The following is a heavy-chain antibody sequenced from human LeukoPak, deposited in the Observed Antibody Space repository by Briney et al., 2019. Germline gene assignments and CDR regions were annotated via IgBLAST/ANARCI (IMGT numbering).Heavy chain of an antibody. D-gene: IGHD4-17*01. CDR2: IYYSGST. CDR1: GGSLSSYY. CDR3: AREGYGDHYYYMDV. V-gene: IGHV4-59*01. J-gene: IGHJ6*03. Sequence: SETLSLTCTVSGGSLSSYYWSWIRQPPGKGLEWIGYIYYSGSTNYNPSLKSRVTISVDTSKNQFSLKLSSVTAADTAVYYCAREGYGDHYYYMDVWGKGTTVTVSS.